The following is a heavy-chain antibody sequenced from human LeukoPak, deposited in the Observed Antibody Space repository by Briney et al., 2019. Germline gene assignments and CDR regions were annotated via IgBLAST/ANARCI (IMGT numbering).Heavy chain of an antibody. J-gene: IGHJ4*02. CDR3: AKDIYDSSGFDY. V-gene: IGHV3-23*01. D-gene: IGHD3-22*01. CDR1: GFTFSSYA. Sequence: PGGSLRLSCAGSGFTFSSYAMSWVRQAPGKGLEGGSAISGSGGSTYYADSVKGRFTISRDNSKNTLYLQMNSLRAEDTAVYYCAKDIYDSSGFDYWGQGTLVTVSS. CDR2: ISGSGGST.